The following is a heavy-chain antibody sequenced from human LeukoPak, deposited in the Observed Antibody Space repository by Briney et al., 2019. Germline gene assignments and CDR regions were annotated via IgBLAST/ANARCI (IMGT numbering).Heavy chain of an antibody. CDR3: ASQLWYYYYYGMDV. CDR1: GYTFTGHY. J-gene: IGHJ6*02. CDR2: INPNSGGT. V-gene: IGHV1-2*06. Sequence: ASVKVSCKASGYTFTGHYMHWVRQAPGQGLEWMGRINPNSGGTNSAQKFQGRVTMTRDTSISTAYMELSRLRSEDTAVYYCASQLWYYYYYGMDVWGQGTTVTVSS. D-gene: IGHD5-18*01.